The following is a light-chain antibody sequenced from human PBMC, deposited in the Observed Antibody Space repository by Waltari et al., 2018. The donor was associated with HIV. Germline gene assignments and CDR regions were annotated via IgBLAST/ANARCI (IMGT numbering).Light chain of an antibody. J-gene: IGLJ2*01. CDR1: HSNIGSNT. V-gene: IGLV1-44*01. CDR2: NYN. Sequence: QSVLTQPPSASGTPGQRVTISCSGRHSNIGSNTVTWYQQLPGTAPQLRSYNYNQRPAGVSDRFSGSKSGTSASLAISGLQSEDEADYYCAAWDDSLNAHVLFGGGTKLTVL. CDR3: AAWDDSLNAHVL.